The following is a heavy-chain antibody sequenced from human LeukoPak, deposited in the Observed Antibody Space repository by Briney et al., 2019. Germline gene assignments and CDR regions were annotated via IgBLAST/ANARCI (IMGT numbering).Heavy chain of an antibody. V-gene: IGHV4-61*02. J-gene: IGHJ4*02. CDR2: IYTSGST. CDR1: GGSISSGSYY. CDR3: ARDLRATYYDFWSAIDY. D-gene: IGHD3-3*01. Sequence: SETLSLTCTVSGGSISSGSYYWSWIRQPAGKGLEWIGRIYTSGSTNYNPSLKSRVTISVDTSKNQFSLKLSSVTAADTAVYYCARDLRATYYDFWSAIDYWGQGTLVTVSS.